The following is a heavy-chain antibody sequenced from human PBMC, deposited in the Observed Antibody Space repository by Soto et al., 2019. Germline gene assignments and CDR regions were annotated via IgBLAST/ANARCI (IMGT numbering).Heavy chain of an antibody. CDR3: ARGGVSTRTFDY. CDR2: IYPSDSDT. J-gene: IGHJ4*02. D-gene: IGHD3-3*01. Sequence: GESLKISCKCSGYNFAGYWIPWVREMPGKGLELMGIIYPSDSDTRYRPSFQGQVTISADKSISSAYLQWSSLRASDTSMYYCARGGVSTRTFDYWGQGTPVTVSS. V-gene: IGHV5-51*01. CDR1: GYNFAGYW.